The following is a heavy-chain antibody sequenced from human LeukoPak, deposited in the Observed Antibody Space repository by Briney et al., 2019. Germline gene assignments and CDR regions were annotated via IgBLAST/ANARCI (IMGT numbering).Heavy chain of an antibody. CDR3: AREMAYGSAAFDI. V-gene: IGHV4-39*06. CDR1: GGSIRGSSYY. Sequence: SGTLSLTCAVSGGSIRGSSYYWGWMRQPPGKGLEWIGSIYYSGSTYYKQSLKSRVTISVGTSKDQFTLKLTSVSAADTAVYYCAREMAYGSAAFDIWGQGTMVIVSS. CDR2: IYYSGST. J-gene: IGHJ3*02. D-gene: IGHD6-25*01.